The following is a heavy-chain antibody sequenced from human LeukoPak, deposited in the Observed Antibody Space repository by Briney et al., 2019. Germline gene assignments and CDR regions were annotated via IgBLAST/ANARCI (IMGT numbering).Heavy chain of an antibody. D-gene: IGHD5-24*01. CDR2: IYYSGST. V-gene: IGHV4-59*01. CDR1: GGSISSYY. CDR3: ATTRWLQLGWFDP. Sequence: SETLSLTCTVSGGSISSYYWSWIRQPPGKGLEWIGYIYYSGSTNYNPSLKSRVTISVGTSKNQFSLKLSSVTAADTAVYYCATTRWLQLGWFDPWGQGTLVTVSS. J-gene: IGHJ5*02.